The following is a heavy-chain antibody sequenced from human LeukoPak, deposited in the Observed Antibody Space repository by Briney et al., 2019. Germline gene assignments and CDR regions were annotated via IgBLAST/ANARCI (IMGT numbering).Heavy chain of an antibody. V-gene: IGHV1-18*01. CDR3: AKNHPPYDFWSGYSPFDS. D-gene: IGHD3-3*01. J-gene: IGHJ4*02. CDR1: GYTFTSYG. CDR2: ISTYNGNT. Sequence: VASVKVSCKASGYTFTSYGISWVRQAPGQGLEWMGWISTYNGNTNYARKLQGRVTMTTDTSTSTAYMELRSLRSGDTAVYYCAKNHPPYDFWSGYSPFDSWGQGTLVTVSS.